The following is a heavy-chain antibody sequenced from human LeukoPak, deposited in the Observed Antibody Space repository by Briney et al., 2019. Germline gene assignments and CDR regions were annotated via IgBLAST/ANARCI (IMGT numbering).Heavy chain of an antibody. CDR1: GSTFTDYY. V-gene: IGHV3-11*01. CDR3: ARGESGFDI. CDR2: LSGSGDNR. D-gene: IGHD1-26*01. J-gene: IGHJ3*02. Sequence: PGGSLRLSCEASGSTFTDYYMAWIRQAPGEGLEWVAYLSGSGDNRYYADSMKGRFTISRDNAKSSVYLEMHGLRPEDTALYYCARGESGFDIWGQGTMVTVSS.